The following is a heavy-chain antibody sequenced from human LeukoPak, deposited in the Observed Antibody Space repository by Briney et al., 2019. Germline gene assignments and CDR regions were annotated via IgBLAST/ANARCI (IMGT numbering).Heavy chain of an antibody. CDR2: ISYDGSNK. CDR3: ARGRNGPPLYSSSWYLSWFDP. D-gene: IGHD6-13*01. J-gene: IGHJ5*02. Sequence: PGGSLRLSCAASGFTFSSYAMHWVRQAPGKGLEWVAVISYDGSNKYYADSVKGRFTISRDNSKNTLYLQMNSLRAEDTAVYYCARGRNGPPLYSSSWYLSWFDPWGQGTLVTVSS. V-gene: IGHV3-30-3*01. CDR1: GFTFSSYA.